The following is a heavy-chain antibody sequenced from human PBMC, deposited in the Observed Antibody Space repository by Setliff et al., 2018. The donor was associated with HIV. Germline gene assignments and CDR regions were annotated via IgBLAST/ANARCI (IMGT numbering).Heavy chain of an antibody. J-gene: IGHJ6*02. D-gene: IGHD3-3*01. Sequence: ETLSLTCTVSGDSVSSRSYYWSWIRQPPGKGLEWIGYIYYSGSTNYNPSLKSRVTISVDTSKNQFSLELSSVIAADTAVYYCARIFGDQGYYYGMDVWGQGTTVTVSS. CDR3: ARIFGDQGYYYGMDV. CDR1: GDSVSSRSYY. CDR2: IYYSGST. V-gene: IGHV4-61*01.